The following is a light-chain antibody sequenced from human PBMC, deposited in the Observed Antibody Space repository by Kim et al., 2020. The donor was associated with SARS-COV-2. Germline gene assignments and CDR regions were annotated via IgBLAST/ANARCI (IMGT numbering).Light chain of an antibody. Sequence: EIVMTQSPATLSVSPGERATLSCRASQSVSSNLVWYQQKPGQAPRLLIYGESTRATGIPARFSGSGSGTEFTLTISSLQSEDFAVYYCQQYNNWPRTFGQGTKVDIK. CDR2: GES. V-gene: IGKV3-15*01. CDR3: QQYNNWPRT. CDR1: QSVSSN. J-gene: IGKJ1*01.